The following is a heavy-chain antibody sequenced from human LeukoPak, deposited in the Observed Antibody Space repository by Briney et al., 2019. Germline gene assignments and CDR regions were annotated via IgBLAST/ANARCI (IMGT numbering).Heavy chain of an antibody. CDR1: GFTFSYYW. CDR3: ARLDGGWNVY. CDR2: IKQDGSEK. J-gene: IGHJ4*02. Sequence: PGGSLRLSCAASGFTFSYYWMGWVRQAPGEGLEWVANIKQDGSEKYYVDSVRGRFTISRDNAKNSLYLQMNSMRAEDTAVYYCARLDGGWNVYWGQGTLVTVSS. V-gene: IGHV3-7*02. D-gene: IGHD1-1*01.